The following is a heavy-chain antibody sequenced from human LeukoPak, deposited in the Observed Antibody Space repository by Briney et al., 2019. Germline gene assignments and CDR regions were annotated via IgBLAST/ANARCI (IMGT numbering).Heavy chain of an antibody. J-gene: IGHJ4*02. D-gene: IGHD3-10*01. Sequence: ETLSLTCAVYGGSFSGSAMHWVRQASGKGLEWVGRIRSKANSYATAYAASVKGRFTISRDDSKNTAYLQMNSLKTEDTAVYYCTRATMVRGVITKQFDYWGQGTLVTVSS. V-gene: IGHV3-73*01. CDR2: IRSKANSYAT. CDR1: GGSFSGSA. CDR3: TRATMVRGVITKQFDY.